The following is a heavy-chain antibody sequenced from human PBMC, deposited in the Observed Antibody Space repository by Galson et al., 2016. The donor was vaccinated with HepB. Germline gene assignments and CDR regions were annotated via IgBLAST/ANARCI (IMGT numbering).Heavy chain of an antibody. CDR2: INQEGGEK. V-gene: IGHV3-7*03. D-gene: IGHD3-10*01. J-gene: IGHJ4*02. CDR1: GFTFGNYW. CDR3: ATQGIWFGETLFDH. Sequence: SLRLSCAASGFTFGNYWMSWVRQAPGKGLEWVANINQEGGEKYYVDSVKGRFTISRDNAKNSVYLQMSSLRAEDTAVYYCATQGIWFGETLFDHWGQGTRVTVSS.